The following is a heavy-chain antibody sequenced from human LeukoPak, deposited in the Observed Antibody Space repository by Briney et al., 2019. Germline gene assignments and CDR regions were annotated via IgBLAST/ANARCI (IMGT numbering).Heavy chain of an antibody. V-gene: IGHV3-23*01. J-gene: IGHJ4*02. Sequence: GGSLRLSCAASGFTFSSYGMSWVRQAPGQGLEWVSGISGSDGSTYYADSVKGRFTISRDNSKETLYLQMNSLRAEDTAVYYCAKTNDWSGMYYFDFWGQGTLVTVSS. CDR3: AKTNDWSGMYYFDF. CDR1: GFTFSSYG. CDR2: ISGSDGST. D-gene: IGHD3-9*01.